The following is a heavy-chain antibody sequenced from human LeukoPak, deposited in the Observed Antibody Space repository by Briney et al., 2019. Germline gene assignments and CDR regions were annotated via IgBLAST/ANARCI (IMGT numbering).Heavy chain of an antibody. V-gene: IGHV1-2*02. CDR1: GYTFTGYY. D-gene: IGHD4-23*01. CDR3: ARPLTKYGGNSDYYFDY. J-gene: IGHJ4*02. Sequence: ASVKVSCKASGYTFTGYYMHWVRQAPGQGLEWMGWINPNSGGTNYAQKFQGRVTMTRDTSISTAYMEPSRLRSDDTAVYYCARPLTKYGGNSDYYFDYWGQGTLVTISS. CDR2: INPNSGGT.